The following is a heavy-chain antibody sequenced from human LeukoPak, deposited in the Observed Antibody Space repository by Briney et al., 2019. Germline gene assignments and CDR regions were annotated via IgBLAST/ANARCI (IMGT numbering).Heavy chain of an antibody. CDR1: GFTFDDYG. Sequence: GGSLRLSCAASGFTFDDYGMSWVRQAPGKGLEWVSAISGSGGSTYYADSVKGRFTISRDNSKNTLYLQMNSLRAEDTAVYYCAKLRGGLVIDFRPQFDYWGQGTLVTVSS. J-gene: IGHJ4*02. D-gene: IGHD3/OR15-3a*01. CDR2: ISGSGGST. CDR3: AKLRGGLVIDFRPQFDY. V-gene: IGHV3-23*01.